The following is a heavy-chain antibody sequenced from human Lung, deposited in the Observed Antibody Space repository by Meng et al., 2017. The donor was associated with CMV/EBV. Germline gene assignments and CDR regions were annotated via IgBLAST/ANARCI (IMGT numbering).Heavy chain of an antibody. Sequence: SGXXLVXPTQTLTLTCTFSGFSLSTGGMCVSWVRQPPGKALEWLALIDWDDDKYYSSSLRTRLTISKDTSKNQVVLTMTNVDPVDTATYYCARTISYYYDIERYFDYXGQGXLVTVSS. V-gene: IGHV2-70*20. J-gene: IGHJ4*02. CDR3: ARTISYYYDIERYFDY. CDR1: GFSLSTGGMC. CDR2: IDWDDDK. D-gene: IGHD3-22*01.